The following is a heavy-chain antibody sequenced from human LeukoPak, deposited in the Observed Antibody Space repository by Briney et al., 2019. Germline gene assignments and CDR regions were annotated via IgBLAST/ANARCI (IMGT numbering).Heavy chain of an antibody. CDR3: AKDGATGSHNWLDP. Sequence: QTGGSLRLSCAASGSTFTHYGMNWVRQAPGKGLEWVSTISASGVTTHYADSVKGRFTISRDDSKNTLYLHMNSLRVGDTAVYYCAKDGATGSHNWLDPWGQGTLVTVSS. V-gene: IGHV3-23*01. CDR1: GSTFTHYG. J-gene: IGHJ5*02. D-gene: IGHD3-10*01. CDR2: ISASGVTT.